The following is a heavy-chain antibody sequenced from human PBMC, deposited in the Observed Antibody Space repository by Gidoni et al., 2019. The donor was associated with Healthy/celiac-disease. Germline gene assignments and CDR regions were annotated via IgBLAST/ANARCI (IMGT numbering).Heavy chain of an antibody. J-gene: IGHJ5*02. V-gene: IGHV4-59*08. CDR3: ARGERGLGGSWFDP. CDR1: GGSIRSYY. CDR2: ISYSGST. Sequence: QVQLQESGPGLVKPSETLSLTCTVSGGSIRSYYWSWIRQPPGKGLEWIGYISYSGSTNYNPPLKSRVTISIDTSKDQFSLKLGSVTAADTAVYYCARGERGLGGSWFDPWGQGTLVTVSS. D-gene: IGHD3-16*01.